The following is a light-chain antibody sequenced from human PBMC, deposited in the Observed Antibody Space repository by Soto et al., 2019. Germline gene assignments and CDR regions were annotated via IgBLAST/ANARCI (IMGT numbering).Light chain of an antibody. CDR1: QGISSY. V-gene: IGKV1-9*01. Sequence: DIQLTRSPSFLSASVGDRVTITCRASQGISSYLAWYQQKPGKAPKLLIYAASTLQSGVPSRFSGSGSGTEFTLTISSLQPEDFAVYYCQQYNSWPLTFGGGTKVDIK. CDR3: QQYNSWPLT. J-gene: IGKJ4*01. CDR2: AAS.